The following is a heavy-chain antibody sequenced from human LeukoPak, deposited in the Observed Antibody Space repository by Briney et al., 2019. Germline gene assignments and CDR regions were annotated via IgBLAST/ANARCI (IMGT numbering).Heavy chain of an antibody. CDR1: GYTSTSYY. D-gene: IGHD6-19*01. J-gene: IGHJ4*02. CDR3: ARGYSSGWYNFDY. CDR2: INPSGGST. V-gene: IGHV1-46*01. Sequence: ASVTASCTASGYTSTSYYMHWVRQAPGQGLEWMGIINPSGGSTSYAQKLQGRVTMTRDTSTSTVYMELSSLRSEDTAVYYCARGYSSGWYNFDYWGQGTLVTVSS.